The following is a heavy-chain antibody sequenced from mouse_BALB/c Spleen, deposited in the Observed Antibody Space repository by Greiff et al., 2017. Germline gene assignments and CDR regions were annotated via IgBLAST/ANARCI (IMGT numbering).Heavy chain of an antibody. CDR1: GFNIKDTY. Sequence: VQLKESGAELVKPGASVKLSCTASGFNIKDTYMHWVKQRPEQGLEWIGRIDPANGNTKYDPKFQGKATITADTSSNTAYLQLSSLTSEDTAVYYCAYGNGPWFAYWGQGTLVTVSA. CDR3: AYGNGPWFAY. J-gene: IGHJ3*01. D-gene: IGHD2-1*01. V-gene: IGHV14-3*02. CDR2: IDPANGNT.